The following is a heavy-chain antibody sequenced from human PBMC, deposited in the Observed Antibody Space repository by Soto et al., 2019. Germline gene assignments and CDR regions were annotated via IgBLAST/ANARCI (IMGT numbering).Heavy chain of an antibody. CDR1: GFTFNSYA. D-gene: IGHD6-13*01. Sequence: EVQLLESGGGWLQPGESLRLSCAASGFTFNSYAMNWVRQAPGKGLEWVSGITGSGAGSYYSDSVKGRFTISRDNSKNTLYLQMNSLRAEDTAVYYCAKAYSNSWPNDWFDPWGQGTLVTVSS. J-gene: IGHJ5*02. CDR2: ITGSGAGS. V-gene: IGHV3-23*01. CDR3: AKAYSNSWPNDWFDP.